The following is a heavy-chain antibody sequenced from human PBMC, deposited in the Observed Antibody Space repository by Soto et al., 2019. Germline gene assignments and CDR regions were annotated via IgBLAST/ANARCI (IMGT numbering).Heavy chain of an antibody. CDR1: GFTFSSYG. CDR3: ARVVTMVRGRRGRADWFDP. D-gene: IGHD3-10*01. V-gene: IGHV3-33*01. Sequence: GGSLRLSCASSGFTFSSYGMHWVRQAPGKGLEWVAVIWYDGSNKYYADSVKGRFTISRDNSKNTLYLQMNSLRAEDTAVYYCARVVTMVRGRRGRADWFDPWGQGTLVTFSS. CDR2: IWYDGSNK. J-gene: IGHJ5*02.